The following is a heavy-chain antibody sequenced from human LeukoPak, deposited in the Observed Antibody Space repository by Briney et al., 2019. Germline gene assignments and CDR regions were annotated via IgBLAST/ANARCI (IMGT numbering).Heavy chain of an antibody. V-gene: IGHV3-21*01. CDR1: GFTFSSYS. J-gene: IGHJ4*02. D-gene: IGHD3-3*01. Sequence: PGGSLRLSCAASGFTFSSYSMNWVRQAPGKGLEWVSSISSSSSYIYYADSVKGRFTISRDNAKNSLYLQMNSLRAEDTAVYYCARAMFVPYYDFWSGGDTRDYWGQGTLVTVSS. CDR3: ARAMFVPYYDFWSGGDTRDY. CDR2: ISSSSSYI.